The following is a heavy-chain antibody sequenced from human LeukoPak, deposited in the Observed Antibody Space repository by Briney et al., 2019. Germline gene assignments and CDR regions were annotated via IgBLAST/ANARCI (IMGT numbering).Heavy chain of an antibody. J-gene: IGHJ4*02. CDR3: ARGHYGGSWGFDY. D-gene: IGHD4-17*01. Sequence: SETLSLTCAVYGGSFSGYYWSWIRQPPGKGLEWIGEINHSGSTNYNPSLKSRVTISVDTSKNQFSLKLSSVTAADTAVYYCARGHYGGSWGFDYWGQGTVVTVSS. V-gene: IGHV4-34*01. CDR2: INHSGST. CDR1: GGSFSGYY.